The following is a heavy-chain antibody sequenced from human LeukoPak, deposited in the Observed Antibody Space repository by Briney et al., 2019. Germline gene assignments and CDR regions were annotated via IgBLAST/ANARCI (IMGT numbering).Heavy chain of an antibody. Sequence: ASVKVSCKASGYTFTSYGISWVRQAPGQGLEWMGWINPNSGGTNYAQKFQGRVTMTRDTSISTAYMELSRLRSDDTAVYYCARTRYNWNDDYYYGMDVWGQGTTVTVSS. D-gene: IGHD1-20*01. CDR2: INPNSGGT. V-gene: IGHV1-2*02. CDR3: ARTRYNWNDDYYYGMDV. CDR1: GYTFTSYG. J-gene: IGHJ6*02.